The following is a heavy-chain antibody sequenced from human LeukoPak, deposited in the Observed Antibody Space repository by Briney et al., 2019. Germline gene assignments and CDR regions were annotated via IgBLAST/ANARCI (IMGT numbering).Heavy chain of an antibody. J-gene: IGHJ6*03. CDR1: GGSISSSSYY. CDR2: IYYSGST. Sequence: SETLSLTCTVSGGSISSSSYYWGWIRQPPGKGLECIGSIYYSGSTYYNPSLKSRFTISVDTSKNQFSLKLSSVTAADTAVYYCARGNREWELLIDYHYMDVWGKGTTVTVSS. D-gene: IGHD1-26*01. CDR3: ARGNREWELLIDYHYMDV. V-gene: IGHV4-39*01.